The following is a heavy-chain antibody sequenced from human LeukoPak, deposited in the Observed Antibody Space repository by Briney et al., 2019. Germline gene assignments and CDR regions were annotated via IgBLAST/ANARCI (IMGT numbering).Heavy chain of an antibody. V-gene: IGHV3-23*01. Sequence: GGSLRLSCAASGFTLSSYAMSWVRQAPGKGLEWLSAVSNGGDYSYYADSVKGRFTLSSDNSKNTLYLQMNHLSAQDTAIYYCAQYLGHCSGGVCSFTYCGQGTLVPVSS. CDR2: VSNGGDYS. CDR3: AQYLGHCSGGVCSFTY. CDR1: GFTLSSYA. J-gene: IGHJ4*02. D-gene: IGHD2-15*01.